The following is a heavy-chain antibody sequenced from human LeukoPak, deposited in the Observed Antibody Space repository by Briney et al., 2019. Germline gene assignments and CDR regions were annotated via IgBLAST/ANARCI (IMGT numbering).Heavy chain of an antibody. CDR2: IYYSGST. CDR1: GGSISSGDYY. D-gene: IGHD6-6*01. V-gene: IGHV4-61*08. CDR3: ARVRSSSWFDP. Sequence: ETLSLTCTVSGGSISSGDYYWSWIRQPPGKGLEWIGYIYYSGSTNYNPSLKSRVTISVDTSKNQFSLKLSSVTAADTAVYYCARVRSSSWFDPWGQGTLVSVSS. J-gene: IGHJ5*02.